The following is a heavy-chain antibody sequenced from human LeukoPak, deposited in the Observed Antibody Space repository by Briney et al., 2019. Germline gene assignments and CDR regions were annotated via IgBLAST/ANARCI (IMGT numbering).Heavy chain of an antibody. CDR3: ARNLGPFDV. CDR2: IADDGT. CDR1: EFTFKDFA. J-gene: IGHJ3*01. D-gene: IGHD3-16*01. Sequence: PGGPRRPSLAPPEFTFKDFAIIWFGQAPGKGLAWVSTIADDGTYYADSVKGRFIISRDNSKNMLYLQLNSLRADDTAMYYCARNLGPFDVRGHGTMVTVSS. V-gene: IGHV3-23*01.